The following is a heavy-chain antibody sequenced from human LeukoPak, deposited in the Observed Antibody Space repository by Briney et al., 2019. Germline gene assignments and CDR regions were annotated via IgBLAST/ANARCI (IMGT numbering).Heavy chain of an antibody. CDR3: ASAIFYGSGSSDY. CDR1: GITFSSYA. CDR2: ISGSGAST. D-gene: IGHD3-10*01. Sequence: GGSLRLSCAAPGITFSSYAMSWVRQAPGKGLEWVSGISGSGASTYYSDSVKGRFTISRDNSKNTLYLQMNSLRAEDTAVYYCASAIFYGSGSSDYWGQGTLVTVSS. J-gene: IGHJ4*02. V-gene: IGHV3-23*01.